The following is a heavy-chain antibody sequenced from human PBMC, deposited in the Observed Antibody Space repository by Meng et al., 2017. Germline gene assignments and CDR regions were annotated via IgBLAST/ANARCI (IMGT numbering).Heavy chain of an antibody. CDR1: GGSFSGYY. CDR2: INHSGST. V-gene: IGHV4-34*01. Sequence: QVQLQQWGAGLLKPSETRSLTCAVYGGSFSGYYWSWIRQPPGKGLEWIGEINHSGSTNYNPSLKSRVTISVDTSKNQFSLKLSSVTAADTAVYYCASDNYYDSSGYSYWYFDLWGRGTLVTVSS. CDR3: ASDNYYDSSGYSYWYFDL. D-gene: IGHD3-22*01. J-gene: IGHJ2*01.